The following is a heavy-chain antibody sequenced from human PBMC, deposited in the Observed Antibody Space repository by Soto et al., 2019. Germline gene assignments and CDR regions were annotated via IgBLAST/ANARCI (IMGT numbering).Heavy chain of an antibody. Sequence: GGSLRLSCAASGFTFNSYVMTWVRQAPGEGLEWVSSISRSGRGSAYYADSVKGRFTISRDNTKNTLYLQMNSLRVEDTAMYYCVREPWGFSGSWYDYWGQGTLVTVSS. CDR3: VREPWGFSGSWYDY. J-gene: IGHJ4*02. CDR2: ISRSGRGSA. D-gene: IGHD6-19*01. V-gene: IGHV3-23*01. CDR1: GFTFNSYV.